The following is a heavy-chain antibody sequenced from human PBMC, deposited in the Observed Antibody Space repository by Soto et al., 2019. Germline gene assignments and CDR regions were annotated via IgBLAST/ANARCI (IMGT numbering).Heavy chain of an antibody. CDR3: ARGNSGYDYHFDY. D-gene: IGHD5-12*01. CDR2: IYYSGST. J-gene: IGHJ4*02. CDR1: GGSVSSGIYY. V-gene: IGHV4-61*01. Sequence: QVQLQESGPGLVKPSETLSLTCTVSGGSVSSGIYYGSWIRQPPGRELEWIGYIYYSGSTNYNPSLKSRVTISVDTSKNQFSLKLSSVTAADTAVYYCARGNSGYDYHFDYWGQGTLVTVSS.